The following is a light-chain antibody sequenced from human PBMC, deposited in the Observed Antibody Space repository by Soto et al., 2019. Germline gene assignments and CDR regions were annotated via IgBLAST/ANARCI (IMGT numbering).Light chain of an antibody. V-gene: IGLV2-11*01. CDR1: SSDVGAYNY. J-gene: IGLJ3*02. CDR3: CSYAGSYSWV. Sequence: QSALTQPRSVSGSPGQSVTISCTGTSSDVGAYNYVSWYQHHPGKAPKVMIYDVSERPSGVPDRFSGSKSDNKASLTISWLQAEDEADYYCCSYAGSYSWVFGGGTKVTVL. CDR2: DVS.